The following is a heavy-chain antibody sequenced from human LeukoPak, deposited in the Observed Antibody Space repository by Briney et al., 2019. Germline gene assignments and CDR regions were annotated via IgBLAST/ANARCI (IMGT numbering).Heavy chain of an antibody. Sequence: ASVKASCKASGYTFTGYYMHWVRQAPGQGLEWMGWINPNSGGTNYAQKFQGRVTMTRDTSISTAYMELSRLRSDDTAVYYCAILAVAGTPFDYWGQGTLVTVSS. CDR3: AILAVAGTPFDY. CDR1: GYTFTGYY. D-gene: IGHD6-19*01. V-gene: IGHV1-2*02. J-gene: IGHJ4*02. CDR2: INPNSGGT.